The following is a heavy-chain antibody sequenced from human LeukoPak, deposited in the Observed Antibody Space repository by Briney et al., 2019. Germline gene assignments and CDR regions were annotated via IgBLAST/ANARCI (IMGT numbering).Heavy chain of an antibody. Sequence: GGSLRLSCAASGFTFSTYAMNWVRQAPGKGLEWVSGISGGGGSTYYAGSVKGRFTISRDNSKNTLYLQMNYLGDEDTAVYYCAKDVGYCSGGSCYYFDYWGQGTLVTVSS. J-gene: IGHJ4*02. CDR1: GFTFSTYA. V-gene: IGHV3-23*01. CDR2: ISGGGGST. D-gene: IGHD2-15*01. CDR3: AKDVGYCSGGSCYYFDY.